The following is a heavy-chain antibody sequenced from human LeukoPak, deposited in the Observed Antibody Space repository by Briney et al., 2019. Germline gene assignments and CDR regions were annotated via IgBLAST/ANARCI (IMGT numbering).Heavy chain of an antibody. J-gene: IGHJ5*02. CDR2: IIPILGIA. CDR3: ARVSCSSTSCYTGWFDP. CDR1: GGTFSSYT. D-gene: IGHD2-2*02. V-gene: IGHV1-69*02. Sequence: SVKVSCKASGGTFSSYTISWVRQAPGQGLEWMGRIIPILGIANYAQKFQGRVTITADKSTSTAYMELSGLRSEATAVYYCARVSCSSTSCYTGWFDPWGQGTLVTVSS.